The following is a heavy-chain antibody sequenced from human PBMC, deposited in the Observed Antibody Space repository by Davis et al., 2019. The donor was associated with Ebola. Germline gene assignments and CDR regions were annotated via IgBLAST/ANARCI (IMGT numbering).Heavy chain of an antibody. V-gene: IGHV5-51*01. CDR2: IYPGDSDT. CDR1: GYSFTTYW. D-gene: IGHD6-25*01. J-gene: IGHJ4*02. Sequence: SCKGSGYSFTTYWIGWLRLMPGKGLEWMGIIYPGDSDTRSSPSFQGQVTISADKSISTAYLQWSSLKASDTAMYYCARHVTLSGAATDYWGQGTLVTVSS. CDR3: ARHVTLSGAATDY.